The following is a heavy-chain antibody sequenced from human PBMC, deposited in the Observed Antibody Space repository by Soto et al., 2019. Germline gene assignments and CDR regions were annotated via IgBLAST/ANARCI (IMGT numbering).Heavy chain of an antibody. CDR2: ISSSSSTI. V-gene: IGHV3-48*01. J-gene: IGHJ4*02. D-gene: IGHD5-12*01. CDR1: GFTFSSYS. CDR3: ASLGYGGYEHVDY. Sequence: EVQLVESGGGLVQPGGSLRLSCAASGFTFSSYSMNWVRQAPGKGLEWVSYISSSSSTIYYADSVKGRFTISRDNAKNQWKLQMNSLRAEDTAVYNCASLGYGGYEHVDYGGQGTLVTVSS.